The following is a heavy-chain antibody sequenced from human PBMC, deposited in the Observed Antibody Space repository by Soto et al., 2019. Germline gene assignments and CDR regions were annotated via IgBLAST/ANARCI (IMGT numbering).Heavy chain of an antibody. J-gene: IGHJ4*02. CDR3: ARGHDFWSGFSYFDY. Sequence: SATLSLTCTVSDASLSSISYYWGWIRQPPGKGLEWVGSVFFSGNINYNPSLQSRVTISVDTSKNQFSLKLNSVTAADTAVYYCARGHDFWSGFSYFDYWGQGTLVTVSS. CDR1: DASLSSISYY. CDR2: VFFSGNI. V-gene: IGHV4-39*07. D-gene: IGHD3-3*01.